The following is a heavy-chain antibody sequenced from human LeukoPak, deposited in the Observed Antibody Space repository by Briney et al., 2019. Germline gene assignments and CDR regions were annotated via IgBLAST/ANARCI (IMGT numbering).Heavy chain of an antibody. Sequence: SETLSLTCAVSGGSISSGGYSWSWIRQPPRKGLEWIGYIYHSGSTYYNPSLKSRVTISVDRSKNQFSLKLSSVTAADTAVYYCARATYYYDSSGDAFDIWGQGTMVTVSS. CDR1: GGSISSGGYS. D-gene: IGHD3-22*01. J-gene: IGHJ3*02. V-gene: IGHV4-30-2*01. CDR3: ARATYYYDSSGDAFDI. CDR2: IYHSGST.